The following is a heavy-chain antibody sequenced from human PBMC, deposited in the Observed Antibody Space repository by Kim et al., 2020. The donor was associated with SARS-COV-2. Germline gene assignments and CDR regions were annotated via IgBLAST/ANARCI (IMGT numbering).Heavy chain of an antibody. V-gene: IGHV4-38-2*02. CDR1: GYSISSGYY. CDR3: ARDNWGIVVVPANYYYGMDV. CDR2: IYHSGST. D-gene: IGHD2-2*01. J-gene: IGHJ6*02. Sequence: SETLSLTCTVSGYSISSGYYWGWIRQPPGKGLEWIGSIYHSGSTYYNPSLKSRVTISVDTSKNQFSLKLSSVTAADTAVYYCARDNWGIVVVPANYYYGMDVWGQGTTVTVSS.